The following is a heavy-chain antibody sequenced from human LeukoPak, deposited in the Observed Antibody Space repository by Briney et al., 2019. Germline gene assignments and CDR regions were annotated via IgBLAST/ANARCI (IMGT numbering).Heavy chain of an antibody. V-gene: IGHV3-48*02. Sequence: GGSLRLSCAASGFAFSSYNMNWVRQAPGKGLEWISYVGSSGSPTHYADSVGGRFTISRDNAKNSLYLQMNSLRDEDTAVYFCARRPYSDTSGRLSDVWGQGTTVTVSS. CDR2: VGSSGSPT. J-gene: IGHJ6*02. CDR1: GFAFSSYN. CDR3: ARRPYSDTSGRLSDV. D-gene: IGHD3-22*01.